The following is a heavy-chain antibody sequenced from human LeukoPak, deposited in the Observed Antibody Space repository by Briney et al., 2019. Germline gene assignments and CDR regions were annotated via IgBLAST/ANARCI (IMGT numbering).Heavy chain of an antibody. CDR1: GLTFSSYA. J-gene: IGHJ1*01. V-gene: IGHV3-30*14. CDR2: ISYDGSNK. Sequence: GRSLRLSCAASGLTFSSYAMHWVRQAPGKGLEWVAVISYDGSNKYYADSVKGRFTISRDNSKNMLYLQMNSLRAEDTAVYYCARDQWLALQHWGQGTLVTVSS. D-gene: IGHD6-19*01. CDR3: ARDQWLALQH.